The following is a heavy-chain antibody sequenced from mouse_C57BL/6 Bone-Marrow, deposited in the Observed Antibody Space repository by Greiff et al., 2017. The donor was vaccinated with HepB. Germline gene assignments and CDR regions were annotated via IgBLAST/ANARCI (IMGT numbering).Heavy chain of an antibody. Sequence: EVKVVESGEGLVKPGGSLKLSCAASGFTFSSYAMSWVRQTPEKRLEWVAYISSGGDYIYYADTVKGRFTISRDNARNTLYLQMSSLKSEDTAMYYCTRGPDGYYVEWYFDVWGTGTTVTVSS. CDR3: TRGPDGYYVEWYFDV. D-gene: IGHD2-3*01. J-gene: IGHJ1*03. CDR2: ISSGGDYI. CDR1: GFTFSSYA. V-gene: IGHV5-9-1*02.